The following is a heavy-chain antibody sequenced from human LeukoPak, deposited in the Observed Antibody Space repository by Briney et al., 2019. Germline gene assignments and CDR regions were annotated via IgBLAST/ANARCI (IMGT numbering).Heavy chain of an antibody. CDR2: IYYSGST. CDR3: ARHIYCSGGSCYSGGHYFDY. D-gene: IGHD2-15*01. J-gene: IGHJ4*02. Sequence: SETLSLTCTVSGGSISSTNYYWGWIRQPPGKGLEWIGSIYYSGSTYYNPSLKSRVTISVDTSKRHFSLKLSSVTAADTAVYYCARHIYCSGGSCYSGGHYFDYWGQGTLVTVSS. V-gene: IGHV4-39*01. CDR1: GGSISSTNYY.